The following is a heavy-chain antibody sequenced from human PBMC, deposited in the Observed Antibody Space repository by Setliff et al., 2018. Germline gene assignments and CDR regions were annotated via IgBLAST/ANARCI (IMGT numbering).Heavy chain of an antibody. V-gene: IGHV3-20*04. J-gene: IGHJ3*02. D-gene: IGHD5-18*01. CDR3: ARTRTAMPNDAFDI. CDR1: GFTFDDYG. CDR2: INWNGGST. Sequence: GGSLRLSCAASGFTFDDYGMSWVRQAPGKGLEWVSGINWNGGSTGYADSVKGRFTISRDNAKNSLYLQMNSLRAEDTAVYYCARTRTAMPNDAFDIWGQGTMVTVSS.